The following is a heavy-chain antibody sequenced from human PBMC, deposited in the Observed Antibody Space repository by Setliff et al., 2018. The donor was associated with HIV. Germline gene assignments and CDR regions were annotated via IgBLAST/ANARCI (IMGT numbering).Heavy chain of an antibody. CDR1: GFTFSSYE. J-gene: IGHJ4*02. Sequence: AGGSLRLSCAASGFTFSSYEMNWVRQAPGKGLEWVSYISSSGSTIYYADSVKGRFTISRDNAKNSLFLQMNSLRAEDTAVYYCAKDMNYNNDYPGVLGSWGRGTLVTVSS. CDR3: AKDMNYNNDYPGVLGS. CDR2: ISSSGSTI. D-gene: IGHD3-16*01. V-gene: IGHV3-48*03.